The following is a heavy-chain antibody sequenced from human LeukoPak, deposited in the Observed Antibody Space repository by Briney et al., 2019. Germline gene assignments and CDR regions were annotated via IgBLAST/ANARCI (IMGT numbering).Heavy chain of an antibody. D-gene: IGHD2-8*02. V-gene: IGHV1-2*02. CDR3: ARVDGGEWYYFDY. Sequence: ASVKASCKASGYTFTGYYMHWVRQAPGQGLEWMGWSNPNNGGTNYAQKFQGRVTMTLDTSISTAYMVLSRLRSDDTAIYYCARVDGGEWYYFDYWGPGTLVTVSS. CDR2: SNPNNGGT. J-gene: IGHJ4*02. CDR1: GYTFTGYY.